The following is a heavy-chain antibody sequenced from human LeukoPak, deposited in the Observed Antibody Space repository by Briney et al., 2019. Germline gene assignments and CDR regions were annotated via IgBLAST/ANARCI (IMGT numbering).Heavy chain of an antibody. Sequence: GGSLRLSCAASGFTFSSYGMSWVRQAPGKGLEWVSAISGSGGSTYYADSVKGRFTISRDNSKNTLYLQMNSLRAEDTALYYCARTRTYYDFWSGHDAFDIWGQGTMVTVSS. V-gene: IGHV3-23*01. J-gene: IGHJ3*02. CDR1: GFTFSSYG. CDR3: ARTRTYYDFWSGHDAFDI. CDR2: ISGSGGST. D-gene: IGHD3-3*01.